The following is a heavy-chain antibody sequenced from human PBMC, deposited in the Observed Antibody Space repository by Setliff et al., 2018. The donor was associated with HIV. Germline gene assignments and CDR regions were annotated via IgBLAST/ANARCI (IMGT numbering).Heavy chain of an antibody. CDR2: INPNSGGT. D-gene: IGHD3-22*01. CDR3: ARDTTYEPEYYDSSGYFYGVGPLDY. J-gene: IGHJ4*02. Sequence: ASVKVSCKTSGYTFTGYYMHWVRQAPGQRLEWMGWINPNSGGTKYAQKFQGRVTMTRDTSISAVSMELRRLRPDDTAMYFCARDTTYEPEYYDSSGYFYGVGPLDYGGQGALVTVSS. CDR1: GYTFTGYY. V-gene: IGHV1-2*02.